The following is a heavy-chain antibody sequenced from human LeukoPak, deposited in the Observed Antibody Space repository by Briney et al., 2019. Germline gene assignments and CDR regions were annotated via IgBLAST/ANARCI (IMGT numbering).Heavy chain of an antibody. V-gene: IGHV1-18*01. CDR1: GYTFTSYG. CDR2: ISAYNGNT. D-gene: IGHD3-3*01. CDR3: ARDDDFWGGYYSRRY. J-gene: IGHJ4*02. Sequence: ASVKVSCKASGYTFTSYGISWVRQAPGQGLEWMGWISAYNGNTNYAQKLQGRVTMTTDTSTSTAYVELRSLRSDDTAVYYCARDDDFWGGYYSRRYWGQGTLVTVSS.